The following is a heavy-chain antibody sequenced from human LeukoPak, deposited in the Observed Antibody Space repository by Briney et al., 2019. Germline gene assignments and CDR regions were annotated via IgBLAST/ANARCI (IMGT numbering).Heavy chain of an antibody. CDR2: IFHSGST. CDR3: ARANYYDNSGYSRGAFDI. Sequence: SETLSLTCSVSGFSGYSISSGFYWGWIRQPPGKGLGWIGSIFHSGSTYYNPSLKSRVTISVDTSKNQFSLKLSSVTAADTALYYCARANYYDNSGYSRGAFDIWGQGTMVTVSS. V-gene: IGHV4-38-2*02. J-gene: IGHJ3*02. D-gene: IGHD3-22*01. CDR1: GYSISSGFY.